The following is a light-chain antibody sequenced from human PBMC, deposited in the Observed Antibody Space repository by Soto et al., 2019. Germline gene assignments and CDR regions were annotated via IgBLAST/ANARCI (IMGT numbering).Light chain of an antibody. J-gene: IGLJ2*01. Sequence: QPVLTQPPSVSGAPGQRVTISCTGSSSNIGAGYDVHWYQQLPGTAPKLLIYGNSNRLSGVPDRFSGSKSGTSASLAITGLQAEDEADYYCQSYDSSLSGSVVFGGGTKLTVL. CDR2: GNS. CDR3: QSYDSSLSGSVV. V-gene: IGLV1-40*01. CDR1: SSNIGAGYD.